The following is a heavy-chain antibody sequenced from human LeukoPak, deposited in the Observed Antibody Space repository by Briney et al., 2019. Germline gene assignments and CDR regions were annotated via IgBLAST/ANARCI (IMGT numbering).Heavy chain of an antibody. J-gene: IGHJ3*02. Sequence: SETLSLTCTVSGGSTSSYYWSWIRQRPGKGLEWIGYIYYSGSTNYNPSLKSRVTISVDTSKNQFSLKLSSVTAADTAVYYCARDLTYYYDSSGEGAFDIWGQGTMVTVSS. CDR2: IYYSGST. CDR3: ARDLTYYYDSSGEGAFDI. CDR1: GGSTSSYY. V-gene: IGHV4-59*01. D-gene: IGHD3-22*01.